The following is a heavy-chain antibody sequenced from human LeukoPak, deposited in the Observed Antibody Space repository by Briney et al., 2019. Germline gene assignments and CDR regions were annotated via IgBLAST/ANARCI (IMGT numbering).Heavy chain of an antibody. Sequence: GGSLRLSCTVSGFTLSSYEMSWIRQAPGKGLEWVSSIGGSGGGTYYADSVKGRFTISGDNSKNTLYLQMNSLRAEDTAVYYCAKEGGSSEYFQHWGQGTLVTVSS. D-gene: IGHD1-26*01. CDR3: AKEGGSSEYFQH. CDR1: GFTLSSYE. J-gene: IGHJ1*01. V-gene: IGHV3-23*01. CDR2: IGGSGGGT.